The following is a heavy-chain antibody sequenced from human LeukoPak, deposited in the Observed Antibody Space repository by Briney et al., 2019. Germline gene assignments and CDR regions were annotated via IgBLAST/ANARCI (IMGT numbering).Heavy chain of an antibody. CDR3: TRSPDIDILTGYSRYYFDY. Sequence: GASLKISCKGAGYSFTSYWIGWVRPMPGKGLEWMGVIYPGDSHTRYSPSFQGQGTISADKSISTAYLQWNSLKASDTAIYYCTRSPDIDILTGYSRYYFDYWGQGTLVTVSS. CDR2: IYPGDSHT. J-gene: IGHJ4*02. D-gene: IGHD3-9*01. V-gene: IGHV5-51*01. CDR1: GYSFTSYW.